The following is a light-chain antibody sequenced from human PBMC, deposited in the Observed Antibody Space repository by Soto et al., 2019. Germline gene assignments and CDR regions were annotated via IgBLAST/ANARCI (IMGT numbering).Light chain of an antibody. J-gene: IGKJ4*01. CDR1: QSVSSN. V-gene: IGKV3-15*01. CDR3: QQYYSWPPLT. Sequence: EVVMTQRPATLACFPVETAARFYRASQSVSSNVAWYQQKPGQAPRLLIYGASTRATGIPARFSGSGSGTEFTLTISSLQSEDFAVYFCQQYYSWPPLTFGGGTKVDIK. CDR2: GAS.